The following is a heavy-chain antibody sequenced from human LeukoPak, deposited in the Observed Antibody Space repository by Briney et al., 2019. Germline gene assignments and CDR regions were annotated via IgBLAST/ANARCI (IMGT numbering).Heavy chain of an antibody. CDR2: IYSGGST. Sequence: GGSLRLSCAASGFTVSSNYMSWVRQAPGKGLEWVSVIYSGGSTYYADSVKGRFTISRDNSKNTLYLQMNSLRAEDTAVYYCASPWGFDSSGGAFDIWGQGTMVTVSS. V-gene: IGHV3-66*01. CDR3: ASPWGFDSSGGAFDI. J-gene: IGHJ3*02. CDR1: GFTVSSNY. D-gene: IGHD3-22*01.